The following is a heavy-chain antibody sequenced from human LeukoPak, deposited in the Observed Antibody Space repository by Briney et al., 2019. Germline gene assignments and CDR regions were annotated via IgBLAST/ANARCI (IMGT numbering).Heavy chain of an antibody. CDR3: TRGGYRSSWYEAGGAFDI. Sequence: SETLSLTCTVSGGSISSYYWSWIRQPPGKGLEWIGYIYYTGNTNHNPSLKSRVTMSVDTSKNQFSLKLSSVTAADTAVYYCTRGGYRSSWYEAGGAFDIWGQGTMVTVSS. D-gene: IGHD6-13*01. CDR1: GGSISSYY. V-gene: IGHV4-59*01. CDR2: IYYTGNT. J-gene: IGHJ3*02.